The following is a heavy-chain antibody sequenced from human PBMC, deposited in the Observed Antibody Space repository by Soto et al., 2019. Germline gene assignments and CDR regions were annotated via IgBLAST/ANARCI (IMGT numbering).Heavy chain of an antibody. D-gene: IGHD5-12*01. J-gene: IGHJ4*02. CDR3: APTEEWLRFLDY. V-gene: IGHV3-23*01. CDR2: ISGSGGST. Sequence: GGSLRLSCAASGFTFSSYAMSWVRQAPGKGLEWVSAISGSGGSTYYADSVKGRFTISRDNSKNTLYLQMNSLRAEDTAVYYCAPTEEWLRFLDYWGQGTLVTVSS. CDR1: GFTFSSYA.